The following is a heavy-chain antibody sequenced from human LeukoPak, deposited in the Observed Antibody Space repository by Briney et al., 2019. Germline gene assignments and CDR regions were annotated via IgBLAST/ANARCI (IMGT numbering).Heavy chain of an antibody. D-gene: IGHD5-12*01. V-gene: IGHV3-15*01. Sequence: GGSLRPSCAASGFTFSSYAMHWVRQAPGKGLEWVGRIKSKTDGGTTDYAAPVKDRFTFSRDDSKNTLYLQMNNLQTEDTAVYYCTTSLSGYDFLFDYWGQGTLVTVSS. CDR3: TTSLSGYDFLFDY. J-gene: IGHJ4*02. CDR1: GFTFSSYA. CDR2: IKSKTDGGTT.